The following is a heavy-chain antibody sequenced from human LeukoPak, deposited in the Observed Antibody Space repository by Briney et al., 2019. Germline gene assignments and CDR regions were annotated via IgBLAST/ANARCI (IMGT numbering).Heavy chain of an antibody. D-gene: IGHD4-23*01. V-gene: IGHV3-11*01. Sequence: PGGSLRLSCAASGFTFSDYYMSWIRQAPGKGLEWVSYISSSGSTIYYADSVKGRFTISRDNAKNSLYLQMNSLRAEDTAVYYCARGHWTTVVTGGCEPFDIWGQGTMVTVSS. CDR3: ARGHWTTVVTGGCEPFDI. CDR1: GFTFSDYY. CDR2: ISSSGSTI. J-gene: IGHJ3*02.